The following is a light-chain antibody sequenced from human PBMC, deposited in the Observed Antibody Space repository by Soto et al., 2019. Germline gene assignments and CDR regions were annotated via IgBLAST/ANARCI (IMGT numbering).Light chain of an antibody. V-gene: IGKV2-30*01. J-gene: IGKJ4*01. CDR3: MQGTHWPLT. Sequence: DVVLTQSPLSLPVTLGQPASISCRSGQSLVYSDGKTYLNWFHQRPGQSPRRLIYKVSNRDSGVPDRFSGSGSGTDFTLKISRVEAEDVGIYYCMQGTHWPLTFGGGTKVEIK. CDR2: KVS. CDR1: QSLVYSDGKTY.